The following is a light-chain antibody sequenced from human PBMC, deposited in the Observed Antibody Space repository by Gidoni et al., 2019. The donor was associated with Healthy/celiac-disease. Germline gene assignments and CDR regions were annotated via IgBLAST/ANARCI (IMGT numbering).Light chain of an antibody. CDR3: QQSYSTPIT. Sequence: DIQMTQSPSSLSAAVGDRVTITCRASQSISSYLNWYQQKPGKATKLLIYAASSLQSGVPSRFSGSGAGTDVTLTISSLQPEDFATYYCQQSYSTPITFGHGTRLEIK. V-gene: IGKV1-39*01. J-gene: IGKJ5*01. CDR1: QSISSY. CDR2: AAS.